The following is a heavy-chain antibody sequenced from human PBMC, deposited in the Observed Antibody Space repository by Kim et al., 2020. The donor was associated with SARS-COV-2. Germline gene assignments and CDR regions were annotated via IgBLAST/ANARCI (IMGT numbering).Heavy chain of an antibody. CDR2: T. J-gene: IGHJ4*02. V-gene: IGHV1-3*01. Sequence: TKYSQKFQGRATITRDPSASTAYMELSSLRSEDTAVYYCARLYYYDSIPDYWGQGTLVTVSS. D-gene: IGHD3-22*01. CDR3: ARLYYYDSIPDY.